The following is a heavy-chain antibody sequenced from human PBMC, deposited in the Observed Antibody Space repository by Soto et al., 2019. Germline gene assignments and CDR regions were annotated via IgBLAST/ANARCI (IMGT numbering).Heavy chain of an antibody. CDR3: ARRIQLGAFDI. CDR1: GFTFSSYS. D-gene: IGHD5-18*01. V-gene: IGHV3-21*01. CDR2: ISGSSSYI. J-gene: IGHJ3*02. Sequence: PGGSLRLSCAASGFTFSSYSMNWVRQAPGKGLEWVSSISGSSSYIYYADSVKGRFTISRDNAKNPLYLQMNSLRAEDTAVYYCARRIQLGAFDIWGQGTMVTVSS.